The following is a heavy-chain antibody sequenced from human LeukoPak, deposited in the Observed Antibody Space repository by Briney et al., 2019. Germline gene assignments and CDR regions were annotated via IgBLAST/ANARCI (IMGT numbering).Heavy chain of an antibody. V-gene: IGHV4-59*01. CDR2: IFYTGST. Sequence: PSETLSLTCTVSGDSISLYYWSWIRQPPGKALEWIGYIFYTGSTSYNPSLKSRVTISVDTSKNQFSLKLSSVTAADTAVYYCATGRWGSSWYRGFDPWGQGTLVTVSS. J-gene: IGHJ5*02. CDR3: ATGRWGSSWYRGFDP. CDR1: GDSISLYY. D-gene: IGHD6-13*01.